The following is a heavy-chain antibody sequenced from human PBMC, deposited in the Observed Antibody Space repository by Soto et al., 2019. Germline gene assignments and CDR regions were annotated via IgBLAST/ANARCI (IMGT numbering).Heavy chain of an antibody. CDR3: ARQGVAARYYYYYYMDV. D-gene: IGHD2-15*01. Sequence: SETLSLTCTVSGGSISSSSYYWGWIRQPPGKGLEWIGSIYYSGSTYYNPSLKSRVTISVDTSKNQFSLKLSSVTAADTAVYYCARQGVAARYYYYYYMDVWGKGTTVTVSS. CDR2: IYYSGST. CDR1: GGSISSSSYY. J-gene: IGHJ6*03. V-gene: IGHV4-39*01.